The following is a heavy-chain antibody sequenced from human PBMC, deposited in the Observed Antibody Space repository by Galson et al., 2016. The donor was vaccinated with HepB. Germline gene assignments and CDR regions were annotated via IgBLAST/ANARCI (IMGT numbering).Heavy chain of an antibody. CDR2: INSDGTIS. V-gene: IGHV3-74*01. CDR3: VRDHSVVPTTAYNWFDP. Sequence: SLRLSCAASGFAFSSHWMHWVRQDLGKGLVWVSRINSDGTISNYADPVKGRFTISRDNAKNNLYLQMNSLRAEDTAVYFCVRDHSVVPTTAYNWFDPWGRGTLVTVSS. J-gene: IGHJ5*02. CDR1: GFAFSSHW. D-gene: IGHD4-23*01.